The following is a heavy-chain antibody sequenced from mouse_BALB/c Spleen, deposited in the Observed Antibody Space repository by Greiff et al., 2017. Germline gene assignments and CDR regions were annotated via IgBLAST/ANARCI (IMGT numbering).Heavy chain of an antibody. CDR3: ARDDAGYAMDY. CDR2: IYPGDGDT. D-gene: IGHD2-12*01. J-gene: IGHJ4*01. CDR1: GYAFSSSW. Sequence: QVQLKQSGPELVKPGASVKISCKASGYAFSSSWLNWVKQRPGQGLEWIGRIYPGDGDTNYNGKFKGKATLTADKSSSTAYMQLSSLTSVDSAVYFCARDDAGYAMDYWGQGTSVTVSS. V-gene: IGHV1-82*01.